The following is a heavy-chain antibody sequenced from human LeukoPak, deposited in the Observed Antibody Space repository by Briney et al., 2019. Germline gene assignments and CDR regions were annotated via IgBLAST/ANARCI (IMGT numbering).Heavy chain of an antibody. V-gene: IGHV1-69*13. D-gene: IGHD4-17*01. Sequence: GASVKVSCKASGGTFSSYAISWVRQAPGQGLEWMGGIIPIFGTANYAQKFQGRVTITADESTSTAYMELSSLRSEDTAVYYCARARWTSTATTYYLDHWGQGTLVTVSS. CDR3: ARARWTSTATTYYLDH. J-gene: IGHJ4*02. CDR1: GGTFSSYA. CDR2: IIPIFGTA.